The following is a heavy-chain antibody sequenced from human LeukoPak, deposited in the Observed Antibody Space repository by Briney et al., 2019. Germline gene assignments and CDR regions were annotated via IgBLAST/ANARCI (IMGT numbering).Heavy chain of an antibody. CDR1: GFTFNKYG. D-gene: IGHD6-13*01. Sequence: GGSLRLSCAASGFTFNKYGMHWVRQAPGKGLEWVAVIWSDGSERYYADSVKGRFTISRDNSKNTLYLQVNSLRAEDTAVYYCAKSLAAARDYWGQGTLVTVSS. CDR3: AKSLAAARDY. V-gene: IGHV3-33*06. CDR2: IWSDGSER. J-gene: IGHJ4*02.